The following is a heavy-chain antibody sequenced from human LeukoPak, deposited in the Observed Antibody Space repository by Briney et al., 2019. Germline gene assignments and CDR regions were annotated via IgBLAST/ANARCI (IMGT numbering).Heavy chain of an antibody. Sequence: PGGSLRLSCAASGFTFSSYSMNWVRQAPGKGLEWVSSISSSSSYIYYADSVKGRFTISRDNAKNSLYLQMNSLRAEDTAVYYCAREGETLWFGGNAEYFQHWGQGTLVTVSS. J-gene: IGHJ1*01. CDR2: ISSSSSYI. D-gene: IGHD3-10*01. V-gene: IGHV3-21*01. CDR3: AREGETLWFGGNAEYFQH. CDR1: GFTFSSYS.